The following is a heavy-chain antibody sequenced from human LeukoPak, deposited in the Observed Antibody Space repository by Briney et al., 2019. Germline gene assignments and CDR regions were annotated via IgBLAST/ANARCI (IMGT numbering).Heavy chain of an antibody. CDR2: MNPNSGNT. D-gene: IGHD2-2*01. J-gene: IGHJ4*02. CDR3: ARVPVSPHYQLLFE. V-gene: IGHV1-8*02. CDR1: GYTFTSYG. Sequence: ASVKVSCKASGYTFTSYGISWVRQAPGQGLEWMGWMNPNSGNTGYAQKFQGRVTMTRDTSTSTVYMELSSLRSEDTAVYYCARVPVSPHYQLLFEWGQGTLVTVSS.